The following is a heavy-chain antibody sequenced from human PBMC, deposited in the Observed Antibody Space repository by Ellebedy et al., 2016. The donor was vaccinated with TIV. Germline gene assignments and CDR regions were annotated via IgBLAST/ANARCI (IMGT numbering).Heavy chain of an antibody. CDR2: MYHSGST. CDR1: GYSISSGNY. J-gene: IGHJ3*02. CDR3: ATFRSLDGFDI. V-gene: IGHV4-38-2*02. Sequence: SETLFLTCTVSGYSISSGNYWGWIRQPPGKGLEWIGSMYHSGSTYYNPSLKRRVTISVDMFKNQFSLKLSSVTAADTAVYYCATFRSLDGFDIWGQGTMVTVSS. D-gene: IGHD6-13*01.